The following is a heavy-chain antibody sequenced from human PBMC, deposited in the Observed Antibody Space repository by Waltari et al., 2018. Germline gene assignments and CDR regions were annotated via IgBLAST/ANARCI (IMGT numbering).Heavy chain of an antibody. CDR2: IQQNGSEK. CDR1: GFTFSRAW. D-gene: IGHD2-21*02. J-gene: IGHJ5*02. CDR3: ARDLVATPP. Sequence: EVQLVESGGDLVQPGGSLRLSCAAAGFTFSRAWLTWVRQGPGKGLEWVGNIQQNGSEKWYADSVRGRFTISRDNAMNSLYLQMNSLRVEDTAVYYCARDLVATPPWGQGTLVTVSS. V-gene: IGHV3-7*01.